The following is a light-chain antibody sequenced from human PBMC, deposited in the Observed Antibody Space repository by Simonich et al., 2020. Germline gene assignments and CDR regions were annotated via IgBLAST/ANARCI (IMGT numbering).Light chain of an antibody. J-gene: IGKJ3*01. CDR1: QSISRW. CDR3: QQYDNLPQVEGRGRTIT. CDR2: KAS. V-gene: IGKV1-5*03. Sequence: DIQMTQSPSTLSASVGDRVTITCRASQSISRWLAWYQQKPGKAPKLLIYKASSLVSGVPSRFSGSGTGTEFTLTISSLQPEDIATYYCQQYDNLPQVEGRGRTITFGPGTKVDIK.